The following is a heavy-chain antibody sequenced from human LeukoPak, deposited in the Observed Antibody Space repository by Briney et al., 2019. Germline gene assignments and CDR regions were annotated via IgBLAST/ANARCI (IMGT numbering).Heavy chain of an antibody. J-gene: IGHJ4*02. CDR3: AKDTGSGYSYGYFDY. Sequence: GGSLRLSCAASGFTFSNYAMSWVRQAPGKGLEWVSAISGSGGSTYYADSVKGRFTISRDISKNTLYLQMNSLRAEDTAVYYCAKDTGSGYSYGYFDYWGQGTLVTVSS. CDR1: GFTFSNYA. D-gene: IGHD5-18*01. CDR2: ISGSGGST. V-gene: IGHV3-23*01.